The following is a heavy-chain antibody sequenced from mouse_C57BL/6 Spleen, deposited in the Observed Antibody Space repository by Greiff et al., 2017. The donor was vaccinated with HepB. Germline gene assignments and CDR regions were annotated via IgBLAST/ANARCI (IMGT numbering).Heavy chain of an antibody. CDR1: GYAFSSSW. Sequence: VKLQESGPELVKPGASVKISCKASGYAFSSSWMNWVKQRPGKGLEWIGRIYPGDGDTNYNGKFKGKATLTADKSSSTAYMQLSSLTSEDSAVYFCARSLTGTDYFDYWGQGTTLTVSS. V-gene: IGHV1-82*01. CDR2: IYPGDGDT. CDR3: ARSLTGTDYFDY. D-gene: IGHD4-1*01. J-gene: IGHJ2*01.